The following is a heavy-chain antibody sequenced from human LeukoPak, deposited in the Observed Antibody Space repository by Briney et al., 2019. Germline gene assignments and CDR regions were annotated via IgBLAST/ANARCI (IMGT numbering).Heavy chain of an antibody. CDR3: ARADYGGNSGYYFDY. J-gene: IGHJ4*02. CDR1: GGSISSYY. V-gene: IGHV4-59*01. D-gene: IGHD4-23*01. CDR2: IYYSGST. Sequence: SETLSLTCTVSGGSISSYYWSWIRQPPGKGLEWIGYIYYSGSTNYNPSLKSRVTISVDTSKNQFSLKLSSVTAADTAVYYCARADYGGNSGYYFDYWGQGTLVTVSS.